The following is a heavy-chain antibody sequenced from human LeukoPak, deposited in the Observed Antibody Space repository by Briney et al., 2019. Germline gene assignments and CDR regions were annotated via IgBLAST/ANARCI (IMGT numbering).Heavy chain of an antibody. Sequence: SETLSLTCTVSGGSITSGNYYWSWIRQPPGKGLEWIGYIFYTGSTNYSPSLKSRVFISVDTSKNQFSLKLSSVTAADTAVYYCARHGPPQYYDFWSGYYFHAFDIWGQGTMVTVSS. J-gene: IGHJ3*02. CDR1: GGSITSGNYY. D-gene: IGHD3-3*01. CDR2: IFYTGST. V-gene: IGHV4-30-4*01. CDR3: ARHGPPQYYDFWSGYYFHAFDI.